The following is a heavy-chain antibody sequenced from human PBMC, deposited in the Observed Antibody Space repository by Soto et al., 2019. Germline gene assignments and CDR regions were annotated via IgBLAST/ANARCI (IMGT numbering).Heavy chain of an antibody. D-gene: IGHD4-17*01. CDR3: ARVVDYGDHVEYFQH. Sequence: PGGSLRLSCAASGLTFSSYAMSWVRQAPGKGLEWVSAISGSGGSTYYADSVKGRFTISRDNAKNSLYLQMNSLRAEDTAVYYCARVVDYGDHVEYFQHWGQGTLVTVSS. CDR2: ISGSGGST. V-gene: IGHV3-23*01. CDR1: GLTFSSYA. J-gene: IGHJ1*01.